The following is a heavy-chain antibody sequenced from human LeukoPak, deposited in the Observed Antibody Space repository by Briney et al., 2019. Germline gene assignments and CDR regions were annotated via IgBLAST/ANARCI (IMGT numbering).Heavy chain of an antibody. CDR1: GYTFTSYY. D-gene: IGHD3-22*01. V-gene: IGHV1-46*01. CDR3: ARAPVPYYDSSGYYLHSEYFQH. CDR2: INPSGGST. Sequence: ASVKVSCKASGYTFTSYYMHRVRQAPGQGLEWMGIINPSGGSTSYAQKFQGRVTMTRDTSTSTVYMELSSLRSEDTAVYYCARAPVPYYDSSGYYLHSEYFQHWGQGTLVTVSS. J-gene: IGHJ1*01.